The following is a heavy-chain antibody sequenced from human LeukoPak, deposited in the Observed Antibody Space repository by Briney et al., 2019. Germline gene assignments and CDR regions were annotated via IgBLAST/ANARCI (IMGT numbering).Heavy chain of an antibody. Sequence: SETLSLTRAVYGGSFSGYYWSWTRQPPGKGLEWIGEINHSGSTNYNPSLKSRVTISVDTSKNQFSLKLSSVTAADTAVYYCARARIAVAGIRYYYYGMDVWGQGTTVTVSS. D-gene: IGHD6-19*01. CDR3: ARARIAVAGIRYYYYGMDV. CDR2: INHSGST. V-gene: IGHV4-34*01. CDR1: GGSFSGYY. J-gene: IGHJ6*02.